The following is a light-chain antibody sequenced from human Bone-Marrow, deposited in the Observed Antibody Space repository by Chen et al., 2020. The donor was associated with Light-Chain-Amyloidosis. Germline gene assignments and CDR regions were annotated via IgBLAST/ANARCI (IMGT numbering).Light chain of an antibody. Sequence: SYVLTQPPSASVAPGQTARITCGGQNIAAKSVHWYQQRPGQAPVLVLYDDIDRPSGIPDRFAGSDGGEPAAPTSSSVGAGDEADEYGQVYESSSGYAWMFGGGTRLSVL. CDR1: NIAAKS. V-gene: IGLV3-21*02. CDR2: DDI. CDR3: QVYESSSGYAWM. J-gene: IGLJ3*02.